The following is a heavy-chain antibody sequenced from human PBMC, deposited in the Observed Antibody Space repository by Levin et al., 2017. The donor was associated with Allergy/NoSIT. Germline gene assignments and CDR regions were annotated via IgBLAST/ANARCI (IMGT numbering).Heavy chain of an antibody. D-gene: IGHD3-22*01. CDR2: ISGSGGST. Sequence: GGSLRLSCAASGFTFSSYAMSWVRQAPGKGLEWVSAISGSGGSTYYADSVKGRFTISRDNSKNTLYLQMNSLRAEDTAVYYCAKDPLRFGPRRPLDSSGYPPFDYWGQGTLVTVSS. CDR1: GFTFSSYA. V-gene: IGHV3-23*01. CDR3: AKDPLRFGPRRPLDSSGYPPFDY. J-gene: IGHJ4*02.